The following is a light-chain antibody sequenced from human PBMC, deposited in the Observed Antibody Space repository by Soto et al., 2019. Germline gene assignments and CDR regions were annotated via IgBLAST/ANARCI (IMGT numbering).Light chain of an antibody. V-gene: IGLV2-14*02. CDR1: SSDVGSHPL. Sequence: QSALTQPASVSGSPGQSITISCAGTSSDVGSHPLVSWYQQHPGKAPKLMISEDTKRPSGVSNRFSGSKSGNMASLTISGLQAEDEADYYCSSYTSSSTVVFGGGTKLTVL. J-gene: IGLJ2*01. CDR3: SSYTSSSTVV. CDR2: EDT.